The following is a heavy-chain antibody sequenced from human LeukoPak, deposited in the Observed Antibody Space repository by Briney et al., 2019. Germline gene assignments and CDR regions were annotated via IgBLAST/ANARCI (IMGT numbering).Heavy chain of an antibody. CDR3: ARSVVPAAASWFDS. CDR2: INPNSGGT. D-gene: IGHD2-2*01. CDR1: GYTFTGYY. Sequence: ASVKVSCKASGYTFTGYYMHWVRQAPGQGLEWMGWINPNSGGTNYAQKFQGRVTMTRDTSISTAYTELSRLRSDDTAVYYCARSVVPAAASWFDSWGQGTLVTVSS. V-gene: IGHV1-2*02. J-gene: IGHJ5*01.